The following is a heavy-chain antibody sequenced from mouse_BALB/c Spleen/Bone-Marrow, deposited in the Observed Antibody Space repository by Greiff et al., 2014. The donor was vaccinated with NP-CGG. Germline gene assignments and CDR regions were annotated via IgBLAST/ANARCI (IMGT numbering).Heavy chain of an antibody. CDR3: ARNHRGYYFDY. Sequence: VQLQQSGPGLVQPSQSLSITCTVSGFSLTTYGVHWVRQSPGKGLEWLGVIWTGGSTDYNAAFTSRLTISKDNSKSQVFFEMNSLQANDTAIYYCARNHRGYYFDYWGQGTALTVSS. CDR2: IWTGGST. CDR1: GFSLTTYG. J-gene: IGHJ2*01. V-gene: IGHV2-2*02. D-gene: IGHD3-1*01.